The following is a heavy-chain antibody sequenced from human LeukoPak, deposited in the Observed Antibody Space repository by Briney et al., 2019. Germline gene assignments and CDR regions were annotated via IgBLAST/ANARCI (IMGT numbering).Heavy chain of an antibody. D-gene: IGHD6-19*01. V-gene: IGHV4-59*01. J-gene: IGHJ4*02. CDR3: ARVVSGWYCFDY. CDR2: IYYSGST. CDR1: GGSISSYY. Sequence: PSETLSLTCTVSGGSISSYYWSWIRQPPGKGLEWIGYIYYSGSTNYNPSLKSRVTISVDTSKNQLSLKLSSVTAADTAVYYCARVVSGWYCFDYWGQGTLVTVSS.